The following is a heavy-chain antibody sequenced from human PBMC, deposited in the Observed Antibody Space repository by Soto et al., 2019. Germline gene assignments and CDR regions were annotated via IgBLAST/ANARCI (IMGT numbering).Heavy chain of an antibody. J-gene: IGHJ4*02. Sequence: QVQLQESGPGLVKPSETLSLTCTVSGGSISSYYWSWIRQPPGKGLEWIGYMYYSGSTNYNPSLKSRVTISIDTSRNQFSLKLSSVTAADTAAYYCARGTFGVVKDWGQGTPVTVSS. CDR2: MYYSGST. CDR1: GGSISSYY. V-gene: IGHV4-59*01. CDR3: ARGTFGVVKD. D-gene: IGHD3-3*01.